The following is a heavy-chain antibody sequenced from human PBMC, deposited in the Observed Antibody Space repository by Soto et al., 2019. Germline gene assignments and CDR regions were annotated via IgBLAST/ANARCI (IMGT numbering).Heavy chain of an antibody. CDR2: TYYRSKWYN. Sequence: KQSPTLSLTCAISGDSVSSNSAAWNWIRPSPSRGLEWLGRTYYRSKWYNDYAVSVKSRITINPDTSKNQFSLQLNSVTPEDTAVYYCARETIAAAGTCAYWGQGTLVTVSS. CDR3: ARETIAAAGTCAY. D-gene: IGHD6-13*01. CDR1: GDSVSSNSAA. V-gene: IGHV6-1*01. J-gene: IGHJ4*02.